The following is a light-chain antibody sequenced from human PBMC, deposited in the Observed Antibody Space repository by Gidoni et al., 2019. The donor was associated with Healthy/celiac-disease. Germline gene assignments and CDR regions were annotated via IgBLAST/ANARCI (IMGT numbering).Light chain of an antibody. V-gene: IGKV3-11*01. CDR1: QSVSSY. CDR3: QQRSNWSYT. Sequence: EIVLTQSPATLSLSPGERATLSCRASQSVSSYLAWYQQKPGQAPRLLIYDASNRATGIPARFSGSGSGTDFTLTISSLEPEDLAVYYCQQRSNWSYTFXXXTKLEIK. CDR2: DAS. J-gene: IGKJ2*01.